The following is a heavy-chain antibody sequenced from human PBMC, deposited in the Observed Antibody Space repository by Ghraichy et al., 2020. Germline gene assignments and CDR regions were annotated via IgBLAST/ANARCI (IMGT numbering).Heavy chain of an antibody. CDR1: GFTFSSYA. D-gene: IGHD3-22*01. Sequence: GGSLRLSCAASGFTFSSYAMSWVRQAPGKGLEWVSAISGSGGSTYYADSVKGRFTISRDNSKNTLYLQMNSLRAEDTAVYYCAKEAPSYYYDSSGSWWYFDYWGQGTLVTVSS. J-gene: IGHJ4*02. CDR2: ISGSGGST. V-gene: IGHV3-23*01. CDR3: AKEAPSYYYDSSGSWWYFDY.